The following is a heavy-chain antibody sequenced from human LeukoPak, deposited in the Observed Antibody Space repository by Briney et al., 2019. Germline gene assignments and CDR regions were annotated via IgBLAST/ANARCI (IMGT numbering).Heavy chain of an antibody. CDR3: ARVNGYCSSISCFLDY. D-gene: IGHD2-2*01. J-gene: IGHJ4*02. CDR2: IIPIFGTA. Sequence: VASVKVSCKTSGGTFSSHVISWVRQAPGQGLEWMGGIIPIFGTANYAQKFQGRVTMTADKFTNKVYMELSSLRSDDTAIYFCARVNGYCSSISCFLDYWGQGTLVTVSS. CDR1: GGTFSSHV. V-gene: IGHV1-69*06.